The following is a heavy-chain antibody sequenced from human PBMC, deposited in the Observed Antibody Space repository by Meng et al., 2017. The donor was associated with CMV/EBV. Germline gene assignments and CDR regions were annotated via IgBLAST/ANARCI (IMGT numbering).Heavy chain of an antibody. J-gene: IGHJ4*02. CDR3: AYSGIAVAGPNDY. CDR2: ISSSGSTI. D-gene: IGHD6-19*01. V-gene: IGHV3-48*03. CDR1: GFTFSSYE. Sequence: LSLTCAASGFTFSSYEMNWVRQAPGKGLEWVSYISSSGSTIYYADSVKGRFTISRDNAKNSLYLQMNSLRAEDTAVYYCAYSGIAVAGPNDYWGQGTLVTVSS.